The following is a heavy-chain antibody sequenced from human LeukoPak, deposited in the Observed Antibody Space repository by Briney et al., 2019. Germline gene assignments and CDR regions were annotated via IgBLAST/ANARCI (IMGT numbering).Heavy chain of an antibody. Sequence: SETLSLTCTVSGGSISSSSYYWGWIRQPPGKGLEWIGSIYYSGSTYYNPSLKSRVTISVDTSKNQFSLKLSSVTAADTAVYYCARHGIAVADNWFDPWGQGTLVTVSS. CDR1: GGSISSSSYY. CDR2: IYYSGST. J-gene: IGHJ5*02. D-gene: IGHD6-19*01. V-gene: IGHV4-39*01. CDR3: ARHGIAVADNWFDP.